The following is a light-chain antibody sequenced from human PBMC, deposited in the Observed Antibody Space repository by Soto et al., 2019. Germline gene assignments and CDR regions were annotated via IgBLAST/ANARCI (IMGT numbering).Light chain of an antibody. Sequence: QSVLTQSPSASASLGASVKLTCTLSSGHSSYAIAWHQQQPEKGPRYLMKLNSDGSHSKGDGIPDRVSGSSSGAERYLTISSLQSEDEADYYWQTWGTGIYVVFGGGTKLT. CDR2: LNSDGSH. CDR1: SGHSSYA. V-gene: IGLV4-69*01. J-gene: IGLJ2*01. CDR3: QTWGTGIYVV.